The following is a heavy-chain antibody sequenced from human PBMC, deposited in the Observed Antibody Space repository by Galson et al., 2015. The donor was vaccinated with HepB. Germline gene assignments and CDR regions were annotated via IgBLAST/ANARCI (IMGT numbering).Heavy chain of an antibody. CDR3: ARETAFVVVPAAMYGMDV. J-gene: IGHJ6*02. V-gene: IGHV3-48*01. CDR2: ISSSSSTI. CDR1: GFTFSSYS. Sequence: SLRLSCAASGFTFSSYSMNWVRQAPGKGLEWVSYISSSSSTIYYADSVKGRFTISRDNAKNSLYLQMNSLRAEDTAVYYCARETAFVVVPAAMYGMDVWGQGTTVTVSS. D-gene: IGHD2-2*01.